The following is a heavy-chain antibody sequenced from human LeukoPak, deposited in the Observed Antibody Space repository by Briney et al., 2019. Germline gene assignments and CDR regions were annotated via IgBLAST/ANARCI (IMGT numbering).Heavy chain of an antibody. J-gene: IGHJ6*04. CDR3: ARGSTGASV. CDR1: GFRIVDNY. D-gene: IGHD1-14*01. Sequence: PGGSLRLSCAASGFRIVDNYVGGVRQAPGKGLEWISAVYSGGDTYYIESVRGRFTISRDNSKNTIHLQMNGLTPEDTAMYYCARGSTGASVWGKGTTVTVSS. V-gene: IGHV3-53*01. CDR2: VYSGGDT.